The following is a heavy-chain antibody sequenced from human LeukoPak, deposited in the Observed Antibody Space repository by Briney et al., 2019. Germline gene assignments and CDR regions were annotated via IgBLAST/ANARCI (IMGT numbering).Heavy chain of an antibody. V-gene: IGHV4-59*12. D-gene: IGHD3-22*01. CDR1: GGSISSYY. Sequence: PSETLSLTCTVSGGSISSYYWSWIRQPPGKGLEWIGYIYSSGNTNYNPPLKSRVTISVDTSKNQFSLKLSSVTAADTAVYYCARAKTRRYYDSSGYYYWGQGTLVTVSS. CDR2: IYSSGNT. J-gene: IGHJ4*02. CDR3: ARAKTRRYYDSSGYYY.